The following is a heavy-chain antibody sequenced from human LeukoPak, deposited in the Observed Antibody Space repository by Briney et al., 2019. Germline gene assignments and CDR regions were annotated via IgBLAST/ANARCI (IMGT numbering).Heavy chain of an antibody. CDR1: GYTFTSYD. V-gene: IGHV1-8*01. CDR2: MNPNSGNT. J-gene: IGHJ4*02. CDR3: ARRPLRFLDIDY. D-gene: IGHD3-3*01. Sequence: ASVKVSCTASGYTFTSYDINWVRQATGQGLEWMGWMNPNSGNTGYAQKFQGRVTMTRNTSISTAYMELSSLRSEDTAVYYCARRPLRFLDIDYWGQGSLVTVSS.